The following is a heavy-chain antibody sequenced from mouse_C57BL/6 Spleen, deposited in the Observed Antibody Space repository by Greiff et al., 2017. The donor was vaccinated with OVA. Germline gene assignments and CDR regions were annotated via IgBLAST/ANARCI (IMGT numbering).Heavy chain of an antibody. J-gene: IGHJ2*01. Sequence: EVQLHQSGAELVRPGSSVKMSCKTSGYTFTSYGLTWVKQRPGKGLEWLGSIYIGNGYTEYNEKLQGKATLTSDTSSSTADMQLSSLTSEDSAIYFCARNYGSRVFDYLGQGTTLTVSS. CDR1: GYTFTSYG. CDR3: ARNYGSRVFDY. CDR2: IYIGNGYT. D-gene: IGHD1-1*01. V-gene: IGHV1-58*01.